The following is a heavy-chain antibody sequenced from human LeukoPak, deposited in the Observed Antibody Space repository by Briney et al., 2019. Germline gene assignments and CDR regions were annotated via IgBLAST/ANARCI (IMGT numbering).Heavy chain of an antibody. CDR2: IYYSGST. CDR1: GVSISSYY. J-gene: IGHJ4*02. V-gene: IGHV4-59*01. D-gene: IGHD4-17*01. CDR3: ARDLTYGDSYFDS. Sequence: SETLSLTCTVSGVSISSYYWSWIRQPPGKGLEWIGYIYYSGSTNYKPSLKSRVTISVDTSKNQFSLKLSSVTAADTAVHYCARDLTYGDSYFDSWGQRTLVTVSS.